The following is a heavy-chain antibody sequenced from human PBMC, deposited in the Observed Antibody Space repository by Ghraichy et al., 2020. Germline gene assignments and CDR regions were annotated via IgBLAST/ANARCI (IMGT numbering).Heavy chain of an antibody. CDR1: GFTFSSYG. V-gene: IGHV3-33*01. J-gene: IGHJ3*02. CDR2: IWYDGSNK. CDR3: ARDWGIAVAGTSAFDI. D-gene: IGHD6-19*01. Sequence: GGSLRLSCAASGFTFSSYGMHWVRQAPGKGLEWVAVIWYDGSNKYYADSVKGRFTISRDNSKNTLYLQMNSLRAEDTAVYYCARDWGIAVAGTSAFDIWGQGTMVTVSS.